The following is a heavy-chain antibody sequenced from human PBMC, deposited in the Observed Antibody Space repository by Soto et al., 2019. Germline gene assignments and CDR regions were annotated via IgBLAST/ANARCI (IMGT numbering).Heavy chain of an antibody. CDR2: IYYSGST. CDR1: GGSISSSSYY. Sequence: QLQLQESGPGLVKPSETLSLTCTVSGGSISSSSYYWGWIRQPPGKGLEWIGSIYYSGSTYDNPSRKSRVTTSVDTSKDQFSLTLSSVTAADTAVYYCARLMSVSSENWNSLKFDYWGQGTLVTVSS. J-gene: IGHJ4*02. V-gene: IGHV4-39*01. CDR3: ARLMSVSSENWNSLKFDY. D-gene: IGHD1-7*01.